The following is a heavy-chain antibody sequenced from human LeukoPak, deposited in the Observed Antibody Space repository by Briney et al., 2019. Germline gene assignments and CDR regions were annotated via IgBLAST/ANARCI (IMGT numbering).Heavy chain of an antibody. Sequence: ASVKVSCKASGYTFTSYYMHWVRQPPGQGLEWMGIINPSGGSTSYAQKFQGRVTMTRDMSTSTVYMELSSLRSEDTAVYYCARDRSSSGYSHGFDYQGQGTLVTVST. J-gene: IGHJ4*02. CDR1: GYTFTSYY. V-gene: IGHV1-46*01. CDR3: ARDRSSSGYSHGFDY. CDR2: INPSGGST. D-gene: IGHD6-13*01.